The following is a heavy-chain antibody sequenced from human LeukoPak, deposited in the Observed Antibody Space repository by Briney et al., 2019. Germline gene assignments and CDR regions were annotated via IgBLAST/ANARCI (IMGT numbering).Heavy chain of an antibody. V-gene: IGHV3-64*01. CDR1: GFXFSNYP. D-gene: IGHD5-24*01. J-gene: IGHJ2*01. CDR2: ISGNGGNT. Sequence: PGGSLRLSCSASGFXFSNYPMHWVRQAPGKGLEYVSGISGNGGNTYYANSVKGRFTISRDNSKHTLYLQMGSLRAEDMAVYYCARSKRWLEHYWYFDLWGRGTLVTVSS. CDR3: ARSKRWLEHYWYFDL.